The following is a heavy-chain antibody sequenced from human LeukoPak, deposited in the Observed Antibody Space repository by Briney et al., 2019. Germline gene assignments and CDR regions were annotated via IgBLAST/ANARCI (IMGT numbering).Heavy chain of an antibody. CDR2: IYYSGST. J-gene: IGHJ4*02. V-gene: IGHV4-39*07. CDR3: ARGTRVYVDY. Sequence: SETLSLTCTVSGGSISSSSYYWGWIRQPPGKGLEWIGSIYYSGSTYYNPSLKRRVTISVGTSKNQFYLRLSSVTAADTAVYYCARGTRVYVDYWGQGTLATVSS. CDR1: GGSISSSSYY.